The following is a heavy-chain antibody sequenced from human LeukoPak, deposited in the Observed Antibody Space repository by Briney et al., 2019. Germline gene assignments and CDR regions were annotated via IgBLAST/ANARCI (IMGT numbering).Heavy chain of an antibody. CDR3: ASRSTAVAGTVDY. Sequence: SETLSLTCTVSGGSISSSSYYWGWIRQPPGKGLEWIGSIYYSGSTYYNPSLKSRVTISVDTSKNQFSLKLSSVTAADTAVYSCASRSTAVAGTVDYWGQGTLVTVSS. CDR2: IYYSGST. V-gene: IGHV4-39*01. J-gene: IGHJ4*02. D-gene: IGHD6-19*01. CDR1: GGSISSSSYY.